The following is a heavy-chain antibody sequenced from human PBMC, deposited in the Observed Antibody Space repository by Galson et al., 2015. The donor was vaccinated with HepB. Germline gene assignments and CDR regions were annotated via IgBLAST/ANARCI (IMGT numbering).Heavy chain of an antibody. Sequence: SLRLSCAASGFTFSSYAMHWVRQAPGKGLEWVAVISYDGSNKYYADSVKGRFTISRDNSKNTLYLQMNSLRAEDTAVYYCARVYQAWELLATEFDYWGQGTLVTVSS. J-gene: IGHJ4*02. CDR2: ISYDGSNK. CDR3: ARVYQAWELLATEFDY. V-gene: IGHV3-30-3*01. D-gene: IGHD1-26*01. CDR1: GFTFSSYA.